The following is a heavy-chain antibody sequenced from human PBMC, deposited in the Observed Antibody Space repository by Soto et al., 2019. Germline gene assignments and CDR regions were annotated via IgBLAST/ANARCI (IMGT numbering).Heavy chain of an antibody. Sequence: SVKVSCKASGGTFSSYAISWLRQSPGQGLEWMGGIIPIFGTANYAQKFQGRVTITADKSTSTAYMELSSLRSEDTAVYYCARGYDSSGYYYSYYFDYWGQGTQVTVSS. V-gene: IGHV1-69*06. J-gene: IGHJ4*02. CDR3: ARGYDSSGYYYSYYFDY. D-gene: IGHD3-22*01. CDR1: GGTFSSYA. CDR2: IIPIFGTA.